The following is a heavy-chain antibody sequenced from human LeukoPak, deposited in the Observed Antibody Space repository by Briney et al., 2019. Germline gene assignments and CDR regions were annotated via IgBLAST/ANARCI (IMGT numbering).Heavy chain of an antibody. Sequence: SETLSLTCTVSGGSISSYYWSWIRQPPGKGLGWIGYIYYSGSTNYNPSLKSRVTISVDTSKSQFSLKLSSVTAADTAVYYCARHGTPGTNLNWFDPWGQGTLVTVSS. J-gene: IGHJ5*02. CDR1: GGSISSYY. CDR3: ARHGTPGTNLNWFDP. D-gene: IGHD1-1*01. CDR2: IYYSGST. V-gene: IGHV4-59*01.